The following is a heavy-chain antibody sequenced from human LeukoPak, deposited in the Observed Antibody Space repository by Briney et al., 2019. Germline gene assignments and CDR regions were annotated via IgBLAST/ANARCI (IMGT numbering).Heavy chain of an antibody. CDR2: ISGSGGST. V-gene: IGHV3-23*01. J-gene: IGHJ4*02. CDR3: ARVEEYYDSSGYYNY. Sequence: PGGSLRLSCAASGFTFSSYAMSWVRQAPGKGLEWVSAISGSGGSTYYADSVKGRFTISRDNSKNTLYLQMNSLRAEDTAVYYCARVEEYYDSSGYYNYWGQGTLVTVSS. D-gene: IGHD3-22*01. CDR1: GFTFSSYA.